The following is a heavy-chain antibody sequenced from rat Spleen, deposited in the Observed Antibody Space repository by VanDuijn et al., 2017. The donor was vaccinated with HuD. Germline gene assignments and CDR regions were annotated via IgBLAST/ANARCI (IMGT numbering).Heavy chain of an antibody. D-gene: IGHD1-4*01. CDR1: GFSLISNT. V-gene: IGHV2-6*01. Sequence: QVQLKESGPGLVQPSQTLSLTCTVSGFSLISNTVHWVRQPPGKGLEWIAAISTGGNTYYNSGLKSRLGISRDTSKSQVFLKMNSLQTEDTAIYFCVRERVPGFAFYVDYWGQGVMVTVSS. J-gene: IGHJ2*01. CDR3: VRERVPGFAFYVDY. CDR2: ISTGGNT.